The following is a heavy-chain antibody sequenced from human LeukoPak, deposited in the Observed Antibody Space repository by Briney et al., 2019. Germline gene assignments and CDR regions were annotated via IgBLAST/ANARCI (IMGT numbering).Heavy chain of an antibody. D-gene: IGHD2-15*01. CDR3: ARDYACSGGSCYPPDSDY. CDR1: GFTFSTYW. V-gene: IGHV3-7*01. J-gene: IGHJ4*02. CDR2: IKEDGSEK. Sequence: AGGSLRLSCGASGFTFSTYWMSWVRQAPGKGLEWVANIKEDGSEKYYVDSVKGRFTISRDNAKNSLYLQMNSLRAEDTAVYYCARDYACSGGSCYPPDSDYWGQGTLVTVSS.